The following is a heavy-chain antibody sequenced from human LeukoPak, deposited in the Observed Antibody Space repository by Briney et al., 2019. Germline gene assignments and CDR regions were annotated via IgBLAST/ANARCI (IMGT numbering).Heavy chain of an antibody. CDR2: ISYDGSNK. CDR1: GFTFSSYA. D-gene: IGHD6-19*01. Sequence: GRSLRLSCAASGFTFSSYAMHWVRQAPGKGLEWVAVISYDGSNKYYADSVKGRFTISRDNSKNTLYLQMNSLRAEDTAVYYCARGGSSGWYFDYWGQGTLVTVSS. V-gene: IGHV3-30-3*01. J-gene: IGHJ4*02. CDR3: ARGGSSGWYFDY.